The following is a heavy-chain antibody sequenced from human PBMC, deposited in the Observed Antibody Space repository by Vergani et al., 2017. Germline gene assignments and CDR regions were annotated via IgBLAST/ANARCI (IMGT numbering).Heavy chain of an antibody. D-gene: IGHD2-2*01. V-gene: IGHV3-48*01. CDR1: GFDFSSYI. CDR3: ARENSSTSGRAFDF. CDR2: VSTGTKSQ. Sequence: QLVESGGGWVQPGGSLRLSCVVSGFDFSSYIMNWVRQAPGKGLEWVSFVSTGTKSQSYAESVKGRFTISRDSAKNSLYLQMDSLRAEDTAVYYCARENSSTSGRAFDFWGQGTKVTVSS. J-gene: IGHJ3*01.